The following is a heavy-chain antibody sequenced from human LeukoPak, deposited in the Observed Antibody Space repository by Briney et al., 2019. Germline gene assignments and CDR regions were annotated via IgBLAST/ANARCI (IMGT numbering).Heavy chain of an antibody. J-gene: IGHJ3*02. CDR3: ARGPYSYDSSGAFDI. Sequence: PGGTLRLSCAASGFTFSSYGMSWVRQAPGKGLEWIGEINHSGSTNYNPSLKSRVTISVDTSKNQFSLKLSSVTAADTAVYFCARGPYSYDSSGAFDIWGQGTMVTVSS. CDR2: INHSGST. CDR1: GFTFSSYG. D-gene: IGHD3-22*01. V-gene: IGHV4-34*01.